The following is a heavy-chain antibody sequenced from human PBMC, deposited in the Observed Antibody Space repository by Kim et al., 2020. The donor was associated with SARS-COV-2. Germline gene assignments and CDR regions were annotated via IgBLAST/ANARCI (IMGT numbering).Heavy chain of an antibody. CDR3: ARVGGGSSSWYDGYYFDY. CDR2: IIPIFGTA. CDR1: GGTFSSYA. Sequence: SVKVSCKASGGTFSSYAISWVRQAPGQGLEWMGGIIPIFGTANYAQKFQGRVTITADESTSTAYMELSSLRSEDTAVYYCARVGGGSSSWYDGYYFDYWGQGTLVTVSS. D-gene: IGHD6-13*01. J-gene: IGHJ4*02. V-gene: IGHV1-69*13.